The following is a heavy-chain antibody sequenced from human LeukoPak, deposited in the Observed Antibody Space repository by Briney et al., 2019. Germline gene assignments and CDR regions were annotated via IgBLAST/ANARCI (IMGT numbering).Heavy chain of an antibody. CDR1: GGSISSYY. CDR2: IYYSGST. CDR3: ARVLSVTTRPTHYYYYYYMDV. D-gene: IGHD4-17*01. Sequence: SETLSLTCTVSGGSISSYYWSWIRQPPGKGLEWIGYIYYSGSTNYNPSLKSRVTISVDTSKNQFSLRLSSVTAADTAVYYCARVLSVTTRPTHYYYYYYMDVWGKGTTVTVSS. V-gene: IGHV4-59*12. J-gene: IGHJ6*03.